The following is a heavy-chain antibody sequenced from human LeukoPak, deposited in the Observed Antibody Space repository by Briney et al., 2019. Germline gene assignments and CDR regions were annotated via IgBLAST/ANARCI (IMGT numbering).Heavy chain of an antibody. D-gene: IGHD6-13*01. CDR1: GGSFSGYY. CDR2: INHSGST. CDR3: ARARARGYSTVGWFDP. Sequence: SETLSLTCAVYGGSFSGYYWSWIRQPPGKGLEWIGEINHSGSTNYNPSLKSRVTISVDTSKNQFSLKLSSVTAADTAVYYCARARARGYSTVGWFDPWGQGTLVTVSS. J-gene: IGHJ5*02. V-gene: IGHV4-34*01.